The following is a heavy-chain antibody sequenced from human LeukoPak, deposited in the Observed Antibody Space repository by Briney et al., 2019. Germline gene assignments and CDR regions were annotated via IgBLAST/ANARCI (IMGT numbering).Heavy chain of an antibody. J-gene: IGHJ4*02. D-gene: IGHD3-10*01. V-gene: IGHV3-7*01. CDR1: GFTFSSYW. CDR2: IKQDGSEK. CDR3: ARDSRGAFDY. Sequence: GGSLRLSCAASGFTFSSYWMGWVRQAPGKGLEWVANIKQDGSEKYYMDSVKGRFTISRDNTKNSLYLQMNSLRAEDTAVYYCARDSRGAFDYWGQGTLVTVSS.